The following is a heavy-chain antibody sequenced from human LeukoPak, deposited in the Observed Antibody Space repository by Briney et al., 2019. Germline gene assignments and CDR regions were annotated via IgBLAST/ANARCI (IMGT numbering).Heavy chain of an antibody. J-gene: IGHJ4*02. D-gene: IGHD1-26*01. Sequence: PGGSLRLSCAASGFTFSSYSMNWVRQAPGKGLEWVSSISSSSSYIYYADSVKGRFTISRDNAKKSLYLQMNSLRAEDTAVYYCARASLSGSYYIYWGQGTLVTVSS. CDR2: ISSSSSYI. V-gene: IGHV3-21*01. CDR3: ARASLSGSYYIY. CDR1: GFTFSSYS.